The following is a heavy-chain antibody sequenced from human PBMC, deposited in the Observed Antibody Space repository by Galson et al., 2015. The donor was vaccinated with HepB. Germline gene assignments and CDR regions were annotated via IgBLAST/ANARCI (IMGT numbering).Heavy chain of an antibody. V-gene: IGHV5-51*01. CDR3: TRVSGYYCDY. Sequence: QSGAEVKKPGESLKISCKGSGYSFTNYWIDWVRQMPGKGLEWMGIIYPGDSDTRCNPSFQGQVTISADKSMSTAYLQWSSLKASDTAMYYCTRVSGYYCDYWGQGTLVTVSS. CDR2: IYPGDSDT. J-gene: IGHJ4*02. CDR1: GYSFTNYW. D-gene: IGHD3-22*01.